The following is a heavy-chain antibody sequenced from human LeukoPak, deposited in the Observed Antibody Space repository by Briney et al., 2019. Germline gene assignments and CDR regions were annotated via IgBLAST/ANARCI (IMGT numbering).Heavy chain of an antibody. D-gene: IGHD1-1*01. J-gene: IGHJ5*02. CDR2: INHSGST. Sequence: PSETLSLTCAVYGGSFSGYYWSWIRQPPGKGLEWIGEINHSGSTNYNPSLKSRVTISVDTSKNQFFLKLSSVTAADTAVYYCASTTGTIPYWFDPWGQGTLVTVSS. V-gene: IGHV4-34*01. CDR1: GGSFSGYY. CDR3: ASTTGTIPYWFDP.